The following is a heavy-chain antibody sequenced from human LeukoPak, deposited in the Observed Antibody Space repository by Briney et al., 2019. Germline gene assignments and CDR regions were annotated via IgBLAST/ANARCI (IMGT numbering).Heavy chain of an antibody. CDR3: ARLRNLVTTTLGIDY. J-gene: IGHJ4*02. Sequence: GGSLRLSCAASGFSFSGHAMSWVRQAPGKGLEWVSAISGGGTETYDADFVKGRFTISRDNSKNTLYLQMNSLRAEDTALYYCARLRNLVTTTLGIDYWGQGTLLTVSS. CDR1: GFSFSGHA. D-gene: IGHD4-17*01. CDR2: ISGGGTET. V-gene: IGHV3-23*01.